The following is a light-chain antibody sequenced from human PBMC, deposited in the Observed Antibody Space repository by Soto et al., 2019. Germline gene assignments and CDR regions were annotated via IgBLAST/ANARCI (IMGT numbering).Light chain of an antibody. CDR3: QQYNDSPLT. Sequence: EIVLTQSPGTLSLSPGERATLSCRASQSVSSSYLAWYQQKPGQAPRLLIYGASSRATGIPDSFSGSGSGTDFTLTISRLEPEDFAVYYCQQYNDSPLTFGGGTKVDIK. V-gene: IGKV3-20*01. J-gene: IGKJ4*01. CDR1: QSVSSSY. CDR2: GAS.